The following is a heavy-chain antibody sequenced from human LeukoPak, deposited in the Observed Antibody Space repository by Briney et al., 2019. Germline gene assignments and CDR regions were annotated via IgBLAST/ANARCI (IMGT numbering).Heavy chain of an antibody. CDR3: AREGGYDILTGYHDY. V-gene: IGHV1-2*02. J-gene: IGHJ4*02. CDR2: INPNNGDT. D-gene: IGHD3-9*01. Sequence: WASVKVSCKASGYIFTTYFIHWVRQAPGQGLEWMGWINPNNGDTNYVQKFQGRVTMTRDTPISTAYIELTRLRSDDTAVYYCAREGGYDILTGYHDYWGQGTLVTVSS. CDR1: GYIFTTYF.